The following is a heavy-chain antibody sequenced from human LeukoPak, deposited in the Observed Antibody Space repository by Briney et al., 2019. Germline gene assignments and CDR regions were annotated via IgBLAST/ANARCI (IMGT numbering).Heavy chain of an antibody. CDR1: GFPFIDYS. CDR2: IGIESGNT. J-gene: IGHJ4*02. Sequence: PGGSLRLSCTASGFPFIDYSMNWVRQAPGKGLEWISYIGIESGNTNYADSVKGRFTISRDNAKNSLYLQMNSLRAEDTAVYYCARGRDLFDFWGQGTLVTVSS. V-gene: IGHV3-48*04. CDR3: ARGRDLFDF.